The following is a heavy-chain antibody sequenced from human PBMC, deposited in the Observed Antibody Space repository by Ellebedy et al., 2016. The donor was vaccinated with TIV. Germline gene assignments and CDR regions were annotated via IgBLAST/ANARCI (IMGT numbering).Heavy chain of an antibody. D-gene: IGHD3-16*01. J-gene: IGHJ4*02. V-gene: IGHV3-66*01. CDR3: VKAWGD. Sequence: GESLKISCAASGFTVSSNYMSWVRQAPGKGLEWVSVIYSGGSTYYADSVKGRFTISRDNSKHTLYLQMSSLRAEDTAVYYCVKAWGDWGQGTLVTVSS. CDR2: IYSGGST. CDR1: GFTVSSNY.